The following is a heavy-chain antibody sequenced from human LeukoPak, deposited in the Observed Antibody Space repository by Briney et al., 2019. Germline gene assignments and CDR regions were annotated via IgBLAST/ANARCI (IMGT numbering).Heavy chain of an antibody. CDR2: ISAYNGNT. J-gene: IGHJ3*02. V-gene: IGHV1-18*01. D-gene: IGHD1-26*01. CDR3: ARDIVDAFDI. CDR1: GGAFSSYA. Sequence: ASVKVSCKASGGAFSSYAISWVRQAPGQGLEWMGWISAYNGNTNYAQKLQGRVTMTTDTSTSTAYMELRSLRSDDTAVYYCARDIVDAFDIWGQGTMVTVSS.